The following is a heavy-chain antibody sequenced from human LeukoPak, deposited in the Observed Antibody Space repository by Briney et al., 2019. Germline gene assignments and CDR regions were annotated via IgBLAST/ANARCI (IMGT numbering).Heavy chain of an antibody. Sequence: SETLSLTCTVSGASISSSSYYWGWLRQPPGKGLEWIGSIYYSGSTYYNPSPKCRVTISVDTSKNQFYLKLSSVTAAETAGDYCAMYYDFWSGYYTDAFDIWGQGTMVTVSS. CDR3: AMYYDFWSGYYTDAFDI. V-gene: IGHV4-39*01. CDR2: IYYSGST. J-gene: IGHJ3*02. CDR1: GASISSSSYY. D-gene: IGHD3-3*01.